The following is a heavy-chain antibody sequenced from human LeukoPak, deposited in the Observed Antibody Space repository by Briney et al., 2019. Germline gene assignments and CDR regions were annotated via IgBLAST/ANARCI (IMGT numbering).Heavy chain of an antibody. J-gene: IGHJ6*03. V-gene: IGHV4-39*01. Sequence: PSETLSLTCTVSGGSISSSSYYWGWIRQPPGKGLEWIGSIYYSGSTYYNPSLKSRVTISVDTSKNQFSLKLSSVTAADTAVYYCARHRTYSSSPGYYYMDVWGKGTTVTVSS. CDR2: IYYSGST. CDR3: ARHRTYSSSPGYYYMDV. CDR1: GGSISSSSYY. D-gene: IGHD6-6*01.